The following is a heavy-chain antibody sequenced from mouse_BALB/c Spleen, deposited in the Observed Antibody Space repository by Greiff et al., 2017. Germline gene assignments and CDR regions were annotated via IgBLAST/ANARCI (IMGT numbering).Heavy chain of an antibody. V-gene: IGHV3-2*02. D-gene: IGHD2-4*01. Sequence: EVKLVESGPGLVKPSQSLSLTCTVTGYSITSDYAWNWIRQFPGNKLEWMGYISYSGSTSYNPSLKSRISITRDTSKNQFFLQLNSVTTEDTATYYCAGDYDDAMDYWGQGTSVTVSS. CDR3: AGDYDDAMDY. J-gene: IGHJ4*01. CDR1: GYSITSDYA. CDR2: ISYSGST.